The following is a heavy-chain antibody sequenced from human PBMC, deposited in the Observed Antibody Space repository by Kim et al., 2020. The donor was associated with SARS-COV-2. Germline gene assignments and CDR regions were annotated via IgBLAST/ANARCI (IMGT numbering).Heavy chain of an antibody. D-gene: IGHD2-21*01. J-gene: IGHJ4*02. CDR1: GYTFTSYT. CDR3: ASGVHHSGDYQD. V-gene: IGHV1-3*01. Sequence: ASVKVSCKASGYTFTSYTFHWVRQAPGQRPEWMGRIYAGNGDTDYSRKFQGRVTFSGDTSASTVYMDLSSLSSEDTAVYYCASGVHHSGDYQDWGQGNLVTVSS. CDR2: IYAGNGDT.